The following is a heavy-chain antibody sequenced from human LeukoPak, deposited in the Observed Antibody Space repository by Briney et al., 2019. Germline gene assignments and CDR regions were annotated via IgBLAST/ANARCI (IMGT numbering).Heavy chain of an antibody. CDR1: GFTFSSYS. CDR3: ARGVAVAGIYFDY. CDR2: ISSRSSTI. J-gene: IGHJ4*02. V-gene: IGHV3-48*01. Sequence: GGSLRLSCAASGFTFSSYSMNWVRQAPGKGLEWVSYISSRSSTIYYADSVKGRFTISRDNSKNSLYLQMNSLRAEDTAVYYCARGVAVAGIYFDYWGQGTLVTVSS. D-gene: IGHD6-19*01.